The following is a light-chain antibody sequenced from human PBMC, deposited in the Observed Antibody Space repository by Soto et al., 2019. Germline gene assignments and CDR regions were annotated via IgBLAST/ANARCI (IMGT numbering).Light chain of an antibody. CDR2: KAS. Sequence: DIQMTQSPSTLSASIGDTVIITCRASQSINSWLAWYQQKPGKAPKLLIHKASTLESGVPSRFSGSKSGTEFTLTISSLQPDDFATFYCQHYDRFPYTFGQGTKLEIK. CDR3: QHYDRFPYT. V-gene: IGKV1-5*03. J-gene: IGKJ2*01. CDR1: QSINSW.